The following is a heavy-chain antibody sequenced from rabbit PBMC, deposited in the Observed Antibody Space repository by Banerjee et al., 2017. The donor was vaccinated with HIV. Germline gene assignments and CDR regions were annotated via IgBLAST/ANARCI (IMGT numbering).Heavy chain of an antibody. D-gene: IGHD2-1*01. CDR1: GFSFSSSYYW. CDR3: VRGDDDYPTYFNL. CDR2: IDPVFSCP. V-gene: IGHV1S45*01. Sequence: QEQLVESGGGLVQPEGSLTLTCTASGFSFSSSYYWICWVRQAPGKGLEWIGDIDPVFSCPYYARWVNGRFTISSHNAQNTLYLQLNSLTAADTATYFCVRGDDDYPTYFNLWGPGTLVTVS. J-gene: IGHJ4*01.